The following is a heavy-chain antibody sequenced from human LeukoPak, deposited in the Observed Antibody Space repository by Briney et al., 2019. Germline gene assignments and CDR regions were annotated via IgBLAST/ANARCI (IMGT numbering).Heavy chain of an antibody. J-gene: IGHJ5*02. D-gene: IGHD3-3*01. CDR1: GGSISSYF. V-gene: IGHV4-4*07. CDR2: IYTSGST. Sequence: SETLSLTCTVSGGSISSYFWSWIRQPAGKGLEWIGRIYTSGSTNYNPSLKSRITMSVDTSKNQFSLKLSSVTAADTAVYYCARAYYDFWSGLNWFDPWGQGTLVTVSS. CDR3: ARAYYDFWSGLNWFDP.